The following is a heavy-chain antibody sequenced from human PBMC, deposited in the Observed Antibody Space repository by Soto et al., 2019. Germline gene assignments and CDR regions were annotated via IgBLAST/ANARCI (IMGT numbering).Heavy chain of an antibody. D-gene: IGHD6-19*01. Sequence: GGSLRLSCAASGFTFSSYAMSWVRQAPGKGLEWVSAISGSGGSTYYADSVKGRFTISRDNSKNTLYLQMNSLRAEDTAVYYCAKDFTRSGWYSLTKGGMDVWGQGTTVTVSS. CDR2: ISGSGGST. CDR1: GFTFSSYA. J-gene: IGHJ6*02. CDR3: AKDFTRSGWYSLTKGGMDV. V-gene: IGHV3-23*01.